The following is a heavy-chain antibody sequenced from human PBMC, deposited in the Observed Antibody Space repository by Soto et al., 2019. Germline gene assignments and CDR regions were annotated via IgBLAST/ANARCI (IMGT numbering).Heavy chain of an antibody. CDR1: GFTFSSYA. CDR2: ISGSGDST. V-gene: IGHV3-23*01. D-gene: IGHD6-13*01. J-gene: IGHJ4*02. CDR3: AKTDAYSNSPYYFDY. Sequence: EVQLLESGGGLVPPGGSLRLSCAASGFTFSSYAMSWVRQDPAKGLEWVSAISGSGDSTYYADSVKGRFTISKDNSKNTLYLQMNSLRAEDTAIYYCAKTDAYSNSPYYFDYWGQGTLVTVSS.